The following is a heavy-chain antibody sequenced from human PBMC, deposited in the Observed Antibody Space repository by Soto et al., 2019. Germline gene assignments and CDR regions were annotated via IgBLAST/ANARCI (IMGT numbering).Heavy chain of an antibody. D-gene: IGHD6-19*01. CDR3: ARRGVAGTNAEYFQH. V-gene: IGHV3-33*01. J-gene: IGHJ1*01. CDR2: IWYDGSNK. CDR1: GFTFSSYG. Sequence: QVQLVESGGGVVQPGRSLILSCAASGFTFSSYGMHWVRQAPGKGLEWVAVIWYDGSNKYYADSVKGRFTISRDNSKNTLYLQMNSLRAEDTAVYYCARRGVAGTNAEYFQHWGQGTLVTVSS.